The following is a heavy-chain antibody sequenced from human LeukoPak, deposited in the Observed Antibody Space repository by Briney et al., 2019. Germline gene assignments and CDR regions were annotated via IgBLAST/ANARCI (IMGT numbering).Heavy chain of an antibody. Sequence: SETLSLTCTVSGGSISSYYWSWIRQPPGKGLEWIGYIYYSGSTNYNPSLKSRVTISVDTSKNQFSLKLSSVTAADTAVYYCARAGDTAMVFDNRFDPWGQGTLVTVSS. J-gene: IGHJ5*02. CDR2: IYYSGST. D-gene: IGHD5-18*01. CDR1: GGSISSYY. CDR3: ARAGDTAMVFDNRFDP. V-gene: IGHV4-59*01.